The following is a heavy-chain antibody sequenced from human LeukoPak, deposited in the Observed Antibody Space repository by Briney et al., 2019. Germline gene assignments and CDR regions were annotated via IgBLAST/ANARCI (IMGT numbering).Heavy chain of an antibody. J-gene: IGHJ4*02. CDR1: GFTFSSYA. V-gene: IGHV3-30-3*01. D-gene: IGHD2-15*01. CDR3: ARDGGAGGRSFFGY. CDR2: ISFDGSNK. Sequence: GGSLRLSCAASGFTFSSYAMHWVRQAPGKGLEWVAVISFDGSNKFYADSVKGRFTISRDNSKNTLYLQMNSLRIEDTALYYCARDGGAGGRSFFGYWGQGTLVTVSS.